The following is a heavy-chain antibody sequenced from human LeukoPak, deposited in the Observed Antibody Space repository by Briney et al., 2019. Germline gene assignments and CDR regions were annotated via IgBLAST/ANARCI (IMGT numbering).Heavy chain of an antibody. J-gene: IGHJ4*02. D-gene: IGHD1-1*01. CDR1: GGSISSYY. CDR3: ARVRGNDFPDY. Sequence: SETLSLTCAVSGGSISSYYWCWIRQPPGKGLEWIGDINYSGSTNYNPSLKSRVTISVDTSKNQFSLKLSSVTAADTAVYYCARVRGNDFPDYWGQGTLVTVSS. V-gene: IGHV4-59*01. CDR2: INYSGST.